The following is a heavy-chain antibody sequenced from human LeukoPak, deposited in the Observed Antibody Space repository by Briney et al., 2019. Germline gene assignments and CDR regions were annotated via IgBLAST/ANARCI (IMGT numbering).Heavy chain of an antibody. D-gene: IGHD3-22*01. CDR2: IWYDGSNR. Sequence: GGSLRLSCAASGFTFSRYGMHWVRQAPGKGLEWVAVIWYDGSNRQYADSVKGRFTIPRDNSKNTLYLQMNSLRAEDTAVYYCARDFGFSPSSGYSFDYWGQGTLVTVSS. V-gene: IGHV3-33*01. J-gene: IGHJ4*02. CDR1: GFTFSRYG. CDR3: ARDFGFSPSSGYSFDY.